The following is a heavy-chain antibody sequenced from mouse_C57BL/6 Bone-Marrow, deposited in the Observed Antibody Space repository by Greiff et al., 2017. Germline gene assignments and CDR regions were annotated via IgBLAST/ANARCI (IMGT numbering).Heavy chain of an antibody. CDR2: IDPEDGET. V-gene: IGHV14-2*01. CDR3: ASPITTVVANYAMDY. CDR1: GFNIKDYY. J-gene: IGHJ4*01. D-gene: IGHD1-1*01. Sequence: EVQLVESGAELVKPGASVKLSCTASGFNIKDYYMHWVKQRTEQGLEWIGRIDPEDGETKYAPKFQGKATITADTSSNTAYLQLSSLTSEDTAVYYCASPITTVVANYAMDYWGQGTSVTVSS.